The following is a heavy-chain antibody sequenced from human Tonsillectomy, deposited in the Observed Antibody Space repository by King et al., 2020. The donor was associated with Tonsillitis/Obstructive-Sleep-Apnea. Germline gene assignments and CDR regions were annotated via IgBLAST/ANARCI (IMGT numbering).Heavy chain of an antibody. CDR2: IIPIFGTA. Sequence: QLVQSGAEVKKPGSSVKVSCKASGGTFSSYAISWVRQAPGQGLEWMGGIIPIFGTANYAQKFQGRVPITAAESTSTAYMELSSLRSEDTAVYYCARAPTYYDILTGYYYNWFDPWGQGTLVTVSS. J-gene: IGHJ5*02. CDR1: GGTFSSYA. V-gene: IGHV1-69*01. CDR3: ARAPTYYDILTGYYYNWFDP. D-gene: IGHD3-9*01.